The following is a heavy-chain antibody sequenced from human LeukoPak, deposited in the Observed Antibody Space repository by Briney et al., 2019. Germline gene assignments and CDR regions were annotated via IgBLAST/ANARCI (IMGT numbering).Heavy chain of an antibody. CDR2: ISSSSSYI. D-gene: IGHD5-12*01. V-gene: IGHV3-21*01. CDR1: GFTFSSYS. CDR3: ARGPSGYHNT. Sequence: PGGSLRLSCAASGFTFSSYSMNWVRQAPGKGLEWVLSISSSSSYIYYADSVKGRFTIPRDNSKNTLYLQMNSLRAEDTAVYYCARGPSGYHNTGGQGTLVTVSS. J-gene: IGHJ4*02.